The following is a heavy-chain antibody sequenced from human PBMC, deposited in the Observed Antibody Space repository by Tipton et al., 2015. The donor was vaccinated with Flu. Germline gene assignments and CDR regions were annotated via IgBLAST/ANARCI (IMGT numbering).Heavy chain of an antibody. V-gene: IGHV4-38-2*02. J-gene: IGHJ3*02. CDR3: ARGGRLVRGVYAFDI. CDR2: IYHSGST. D-gene: IGHD3-10*01. CDR1: GYSISSGYY. Sequence: TLSLTCTVSGYSISSGYYWGWIRQPPGKGLEWIGSIYHSGSTYYNPSLKSRVTISVDTSKNQFSLKLSSVTAADTAVYYCARGGRLVRGVYAFDIWGQGTMVTVSS.